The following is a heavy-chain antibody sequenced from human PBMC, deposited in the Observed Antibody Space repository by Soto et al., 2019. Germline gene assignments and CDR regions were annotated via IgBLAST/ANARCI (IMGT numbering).Heavy chain of an antibody. CDR3: AHLTVFVTGTRWFDP. J-gene: IGHJ5*02. V-gene: IGHV2-5*02. CDR1: GFSLSTSGVG. Sequence: QITLKESGPTLVKPTQTLTLTCTFSGFSLSTSGVGVGWIRQSPGKALEWLAVIYWDDDKRYSPSLKSRLTIGRDTAKNQVGLAMSNMGPVDTATYYWAHLTVFVTGTRWFDPWGQGTLVTVSS. CDR2: IYWDDDK. D-gene: IGHD1-20*01.